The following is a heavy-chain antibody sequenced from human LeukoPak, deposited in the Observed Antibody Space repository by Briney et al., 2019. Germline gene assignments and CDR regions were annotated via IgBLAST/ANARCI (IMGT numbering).Heavy chain of an antibody. CDR2: INPNSGGT. J-gene: IGHJ5*02. D-gene: IGHD3-3*01. V-gene: IGHV1-2*02. CDR1: GYTFTGYC. CDR3: ARDRSRLHYDFNWFDP. Sequence: GASVKVSCKASGYTFTGYCMHWVRQAPGQGLESMGWINPNSGGTNYAQKFQGRVTMTRDTSISTAYMELSRLRSDDTAVYYCARDRSRLHYDFNWFDPWGQGTLVTVSS.